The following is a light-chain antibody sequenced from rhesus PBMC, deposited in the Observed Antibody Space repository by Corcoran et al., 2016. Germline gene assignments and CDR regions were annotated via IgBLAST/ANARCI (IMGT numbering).Light chain of an antibody. V-gene: IGKV3-42*03. Sequence: EIVMTQSPATLSLSPGERATLSCRASQSVSSSLAWYQQKPGQAPRLLIYGASSRATGIPDRVSGSWSGTEFTLTISSLEPEDFAVYYWQQYSNWPQTFGQWTKVEIK. CDR1: QSVSSS. CDR2: GAS. CDR3: QQYSNWPQT. J-gene: IGKJ1*01.